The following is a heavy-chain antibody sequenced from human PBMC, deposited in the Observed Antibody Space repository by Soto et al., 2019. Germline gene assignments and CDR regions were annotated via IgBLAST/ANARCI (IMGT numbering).Heavy chain of an antibody. CDR3: ARDRPGYGDYVLRGAFDI. D-gene: IGHD4-17*01. CDR1: GFTFSSYG. CDR2: IWYDGSNK. V-gene: IGHV3-33*01. Sequence: QVQLVESGGGVVQPGRSLRLSCAASGFTFSSYGMHWVRQAPGKGLEWVAVIWYDGSNKYYADSVKGRFTISRDNSKNTLYLQMNSLRAEDTAVYYCARDRPGYGDYVLRGAFDIWGQGTMVTVSS. J-gene: IGHJ3*02.